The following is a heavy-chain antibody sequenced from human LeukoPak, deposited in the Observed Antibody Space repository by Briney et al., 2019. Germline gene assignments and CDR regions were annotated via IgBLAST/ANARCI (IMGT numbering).Heavy chain of an antibody. Sequence: SETLSLTCAVYGEFFSVYYWGWIRQPPGKGLEWLGHMFYSGSTYYSPSLKSRVTISRDTSRNQFSLKLTSVTAADTAVYFCARGAEYYAIWRGYAGYSDYWGQGISVTVSS. J-gene: IGHJ4*02. CDR3: ARGAEYYAIWRGYAGYSDY. D-gene: IGHD3-3*01. CDR2: MFYSGST. V-gene: IGHV4-34*01. CDR1: GEFFSVYY.